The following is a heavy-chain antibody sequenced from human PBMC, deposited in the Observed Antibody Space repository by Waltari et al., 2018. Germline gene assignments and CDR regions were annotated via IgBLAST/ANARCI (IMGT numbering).Heavy chain of an antibody. J-gene: IGHJ3*02. CDR1: GGSISSYY. D-gene: IGHD2-8*02. CDR2: IYYSGST. CDR3: ARDPRCTGGVCYSGAFDI. V-gene: IGHV4-59*01. Sequence: QVQLQESGPGLVKPSETLSLTCTVSGGSISSYYWSWIRQPPGKGLEWIGYIYYSGSTNYNPSLKSRVTISVDTSKNQFSLKLSSVTAADTAVYYCARDPRCTGGVCYSGAFDIWGQGTMVTVSS.